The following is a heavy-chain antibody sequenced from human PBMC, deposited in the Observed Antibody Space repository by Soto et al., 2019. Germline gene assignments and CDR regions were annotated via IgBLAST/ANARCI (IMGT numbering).Heavy chain of an antibody. Sequence: QVQLQQWGAGLLKPSETLSLTCTVYGGSFSGFFWSWIRQPPGKGLEWIGEINDSGSTNYNPSLKSRVPISVDTSHSQFSLKLSSVTAADTAVYYCARGVVTAYGDFWGQGTLVTVSS. CDR2: INDSGST. D-gene: IGHD2-21*02. V-gene: IGHV4-34*01. CDR3: ARGVVTAYGDF. J-gene: IGHJ4*02. CDR1: GGSFSGFF.